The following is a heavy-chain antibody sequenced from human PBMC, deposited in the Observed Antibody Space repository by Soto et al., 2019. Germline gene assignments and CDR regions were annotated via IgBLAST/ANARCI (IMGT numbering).Heavy chain of an antibody. CDR2: ISSSGITT. D-gene: IGHD1-1*01. CDR1: GFTFRNYE. CDR3: ARYGTRADW. V-gene: IGHV3-48*03. J-gene: IGHJ4*02. Sequence: EVQLVESGGDFVQPGGSLRLSCAASGFTFRNYEMNWVRKAPGKGLEWVSYISSSGITTYYADFAAGRFTISRDNAKESLYLHLNSLRVEDTAVYYCARYGTRADWWGRGTQVTVSS.